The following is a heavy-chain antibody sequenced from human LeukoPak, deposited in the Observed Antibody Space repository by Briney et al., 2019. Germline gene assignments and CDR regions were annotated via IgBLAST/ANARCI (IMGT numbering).Heavy chain of an antibody. D-gene: IGHD2-21*02. CDR2: IIPIFGTA. CDR1: GYTFTGYY. J-gene: IGHJ4*02. V-gene: IGHV1-69*13. Sequence: VKVSCKASGYTFTGYYMHWVRQAPGQGLEWMGGIIPIFGTANYAQKFQGRITITADESTSTAYMELSSLRSEDTAVYYCARDQKLLFGDWGQGTLVTVSS. CDR3: ARDQKLLFGD.